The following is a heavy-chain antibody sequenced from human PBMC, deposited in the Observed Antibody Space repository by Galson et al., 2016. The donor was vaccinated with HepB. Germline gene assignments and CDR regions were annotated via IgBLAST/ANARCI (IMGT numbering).Heavy chain of an antibody. CDR2: ISYNGSDK. Sequence: SLRLSCAASGFTFSSYGMHWVRQAPGKGLEWVAFISYNGSDKYYADSVKGRFTISRDNSKNTLYLQMNSLRAEDTAVYYCAKDRQLWLGRIDYWGQGTLVTVSS. V-gene: IGHV3-30*18. J-gene: IGHJ4*02. CDR1: GFTFSSYG. CDR3: AKDRQLWLGRIDY. D-gene: IGHD5-18*01.